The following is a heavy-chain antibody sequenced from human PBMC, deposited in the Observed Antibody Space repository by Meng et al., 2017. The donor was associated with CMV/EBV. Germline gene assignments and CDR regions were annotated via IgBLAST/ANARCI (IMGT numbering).Heavy chain of an antibody. V-gene: IGHV1-69*01. CDR1: GGTFSIYA. J-gene: IGHJ5*02. D-gene: IGHD5-18*01. CDR3: ARGGYSYGFFWFDP. Sequence: QVQLVQSGAEVKKPGSSVKVSCMASGGTFSIYAISWVRQARGQGLEWMGGIIPIFGTANYAQKFQGRVTITADESTSTAYMELSSLRSEDTAVYYCARGGYSYGFFWFDPWGQGTLVTVSS. CDR2: IIPIFGTA.